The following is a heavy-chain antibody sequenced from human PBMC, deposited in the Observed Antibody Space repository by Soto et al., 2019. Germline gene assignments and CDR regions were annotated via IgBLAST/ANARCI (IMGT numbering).Heavy chain of an antibody. CDR3: ARGQWFGESQSRRGMDV. V-gene: IGHV1-2*04. CDR2: INPNSGGT. D-gene: IGHD3-10*01. CDR1: GYSFTGSY. Sequence: GASVKVSCKASGYSFTGSYIHWVRQAPGHGLEWMGWINPNSGGTIYAQKFQGWVTMTRDTSTSTAYMELSRLRSDDTAVYYCARGQWFGESQSRRGMDVWGQGTTVTVSS. J-gene: IGHJ6*02.